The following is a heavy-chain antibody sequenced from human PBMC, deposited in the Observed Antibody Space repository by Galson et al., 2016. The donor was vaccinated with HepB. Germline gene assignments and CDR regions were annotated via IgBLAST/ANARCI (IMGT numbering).Heavy chain of an antibody. D-gene: IGHD6-19*01. CDR1: GGSVSSSVYY. CDR2: IYDSGST. CDR3: ASSGGQWMAYGMDV. V-gene: IGHV4-39*07. J-gene: IGHJ6*02. Sequence: SETLSLTCTVSGGSVSSSVYYWGWIRQPPGKGLEWIGSIYDSGSTYYNPSLKSRLTISVDTSKNQFSLKLSSVTAADTAVDYCASSGGQWMAYGMDVGGQGTTVTVSS.